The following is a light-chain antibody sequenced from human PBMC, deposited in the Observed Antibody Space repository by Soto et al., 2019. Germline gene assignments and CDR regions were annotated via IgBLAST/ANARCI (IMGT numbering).Light chain of an antibody. J-gene: IGKJ4*01. CDR3: QHYNNWPLT. CDR2: ATS. V-gene: IGKV3-15*01. CDR1: QSVDSNY. Sequence: EIVLTQSPGTLSLSPGEEATLSCRASQSVDSNYLAWYQQKPGQTPRLLIYATSTRATGIPARFSGSGSGTEFTLTVSSLQSEDFAVYYCQHYNNWPLTFGGGTKVDI.